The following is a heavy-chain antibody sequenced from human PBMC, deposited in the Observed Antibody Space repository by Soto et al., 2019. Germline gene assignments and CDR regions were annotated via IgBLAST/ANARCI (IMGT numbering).Heavy chain of an antibody. D-gene: IGHD1-26*01. CDR3: TTGSVEGY. V-gene: IGHV3-15*07. CDR2: IRTKTEGETT. CDR1: GFSFSSAW. J-gene: IGHJ4*02. Sequence: EVQLLESGGGLVKPGGSLRLSCAASGFSFSSAWMNWVRQAPGKGLEWVGHIRTKTEGETTDYPSPVKGRFTISRDDSKTTLYLQMTRLKIEDTAVYYCTTGSVEGYWGQGTLVTVSS.